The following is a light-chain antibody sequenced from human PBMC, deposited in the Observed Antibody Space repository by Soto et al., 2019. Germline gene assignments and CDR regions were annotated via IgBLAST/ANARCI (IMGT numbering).Light chain of an antibody. CDR2: RAS. V-gene: IGKV3-15*01. J-gene: IGKJ1*01. CDR3: QQYHNLWA. CDR1: KNIYSN. Sequence: ILMTQSPATLSGSPGERATLSCRASKNIYSNVAWYQQRPGQAPSLLIYRASTTATGIPARFSGSGSGTEFTLTISILQSDDFTDYSRQQYHNLWAFGHGTKVDIK.